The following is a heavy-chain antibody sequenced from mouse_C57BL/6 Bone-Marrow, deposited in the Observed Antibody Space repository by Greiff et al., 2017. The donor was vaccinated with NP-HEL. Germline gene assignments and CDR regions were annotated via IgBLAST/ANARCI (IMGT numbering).Heavy chain of an antibody. J-gene: IGHJ2*01. CDR1: GYTFTDYY. CDR3: ARSRQIYYGNYDY. D-gene: IGHD2-1*01. CDR2: IYPGSGNT. V-gene: IGHV1-76*01. Sequence: QVQLQQSGAELVRPGASVKLSCKASGYTFTDYYINWVKQRPGQGLEWIARIYPGSGNTYYNEKFKGKATLTAEKSSSTAYMQLSSLTSEDSAVYFCARSRQIYYGNYDYWGQGTTLTVSS.